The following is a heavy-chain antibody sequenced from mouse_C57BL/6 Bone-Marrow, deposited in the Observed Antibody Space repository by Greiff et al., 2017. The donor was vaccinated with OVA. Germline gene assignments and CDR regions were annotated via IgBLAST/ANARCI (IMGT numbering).Heavy chain of an antibody. CDR2: IDPETGGT. J-gene: IGHJ3*01. D-gene: IGHD1-1*01. V-gene: IGHV1-15*01. Sequence: VKLQQSGAELVRPGASVTLSCKASGYTFTDYEMHWVKQTPVHGLEWIGAIDPETGGTAYNQKFKGKAILTADKSSSTAYMELRSLTSEDSAVYYCTRFGSSLFAYWGQGTLVTVSA. CDR1: GYTFTDYE. CDR3: TRFGSSLFAY.